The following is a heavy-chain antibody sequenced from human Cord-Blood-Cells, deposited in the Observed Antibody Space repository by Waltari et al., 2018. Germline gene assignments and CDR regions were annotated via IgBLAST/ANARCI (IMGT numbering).Heavy chain of an antibody. J-gene: IGHJ1*01. CDR2: INPNSGGT. CDR1: GYTFTGYY. CDR3: ARDSSSSPEYFQH. Sequence: QVQLVQSGAEVKKPGASVKVSCKASGYTFTGYYMHWVRPAPGQGLEWMGWINPNSGGTNYAQKFQGWVTMTRDTSISTAYMELSRLRSDDTAVYYCARDSSSSPEYFQHWGQGTLVTVSS. D-gene: IGHD6-6*01. V-gene: IGHV1-2*04.